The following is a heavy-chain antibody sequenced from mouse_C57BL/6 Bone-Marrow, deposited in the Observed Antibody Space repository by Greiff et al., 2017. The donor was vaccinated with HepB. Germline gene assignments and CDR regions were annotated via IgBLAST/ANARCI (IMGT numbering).Heavy chain of an antibody. CDR2: ISSGSSTI. CDR3: ARKRDGYHYFDY. D-gene: IGHD2-3*01. V-gene: IGHV5-17*01. CDR1: GFTFSDYG. J-gene: IGHJ2*01. Sequence: EVKLMESGGGLVKPGGSLKLSCTASGFTFSDYGMHWVRQAPEKGLEWVAYISSGSSTIYYADTVKGRFTISRDNAKNTLFLQMTSLRSEDTAMYYCARKRDGYHYFDYWGQGTTLTVSS.